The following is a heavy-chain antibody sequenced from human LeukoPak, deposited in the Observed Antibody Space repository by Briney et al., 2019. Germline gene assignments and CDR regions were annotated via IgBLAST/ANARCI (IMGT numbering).Heavy chain of an antibody. V-gene: IGHV1-3*03. Sequence: ASVKVSCKASGYTFTSYAMHWVRQAPGQRLEWMGWINAGNGNTKYSQEFQGRVTITRDTSASTAYMELSSLRSEDMAVYYCARADNTYYYDSSGYYTEAFDIWGQGTMVTVSS. J-gene: IGHJ3*02. D-gene: IGHD3-22*01. CDR2: INAGNGNT. CDR1: GYTFTSYA. CDR3: ARADNTYYYDSSGYYTEAFDI.